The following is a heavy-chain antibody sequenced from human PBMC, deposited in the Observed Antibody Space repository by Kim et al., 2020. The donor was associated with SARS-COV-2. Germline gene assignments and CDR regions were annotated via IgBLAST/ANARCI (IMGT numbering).Heavy chain of an antibody. V-gene: IGHV1-18*04. CDR2: ISAYNGNT. D-gene: IGHD3-9*01. CDR3: ARIRGYDILTGYNNWFDP. CDR1: GYTFTSYG. J-gene: IGHJ5*02. Sequence: ASVKVSCKASGYTFTSYGISWVRQAPGQGLEWMGWISAYNGNTNYAQKLQGRVTMTTDTSTSTAYMELRSLRSEDTAVYYCARIRGYDILTGYNNWFDPWGQGTLVTVSS.